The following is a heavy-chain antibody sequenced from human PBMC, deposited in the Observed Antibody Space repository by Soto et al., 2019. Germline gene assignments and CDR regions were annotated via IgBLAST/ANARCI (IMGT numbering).Heavy chain of an antibody. J-gene: IGHJ4*02. V-gene: IGHV4-34*01. CDR1: GGSFSGYY. CDR2: INHSGST. CDR3: VREGTKLSPQGYIMAAGHFDS. D-gene: IGHD5-12*01. Sequence: ASETLSLTYSVYGGSFSGYYSSWIRQPPGKGLEWIGEINHSGSTNYNPSLKSRVTISVDTSKNQFSLKLSSVTAADTAVYYCVREGTKLSPQGYIMAAGHFDSWGPGALVTVSS.